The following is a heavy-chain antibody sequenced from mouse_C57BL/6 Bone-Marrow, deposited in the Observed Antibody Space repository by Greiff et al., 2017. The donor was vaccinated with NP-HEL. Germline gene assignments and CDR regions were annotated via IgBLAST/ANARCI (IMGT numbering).Heavy chain of an antibody. CDR1: GFTFSDAW. Sequence: EVQVVESGGGLVQPGGSMKLSCAASGFTFSDAWMDWVRQSPEKGLEWVAEIRNKANNHATYYAESVKGRFTISRDDSKSSVYLQMNSLRAEDTGIYYCTRPQLSYFDYWGQGTTLTVSS. J-gene: IGHJ2*01. V-gene: IGHV6-6*01. CDR3: TRPQLSYFDY. CDR2: IRNKANNHAT. D-gene: IGHD3-1*01.